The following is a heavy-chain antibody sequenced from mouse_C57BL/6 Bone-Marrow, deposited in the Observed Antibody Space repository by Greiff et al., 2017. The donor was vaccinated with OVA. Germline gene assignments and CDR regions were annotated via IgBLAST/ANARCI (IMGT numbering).Heavy chain of an antibody. J-gene: IGHJ3*01. Sequence: VQLQQSGAELMKPGASVKLSCKASGYTFTDYNMDWVKQSHGKSLEWIGDINPNNGGTIYNQKFKGKATLTVDKSSSTAYMELRSLTSEDTAVYYCARPLYDYGLEFAYWGQGTLVTVSA. V-gene: IGHV1-18*01. CDR2: INPNNGGT. CDR1: GYTFTDYN. CDR3: ARPLYDYGLEFAY. D-gene: IGHD2-4*01.